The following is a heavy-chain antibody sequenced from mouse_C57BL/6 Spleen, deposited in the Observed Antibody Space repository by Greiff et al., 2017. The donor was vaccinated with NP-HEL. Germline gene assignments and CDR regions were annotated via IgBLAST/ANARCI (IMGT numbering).Heavy chain of an antibody. Sequence: QVQLQQPGAELVKPGASVKLSCKASGYTFTSYWMHWVKQRPGQGLEWIGMIHPNSGSTNYNEKFKSKATLTVDKSSSTAYMQLSSLTSEDSAVYYCARSDSSGYFYAMGCWGQGTSVTVSS. CDR2: IHPNSGST. J-gene: IGHJ4*01. CDR3: ARSDSSGYFYAMGC. D-gene: IGHD3-2*02. V-gene: IGHV1-64*01. CDR1: GYTFTSYW.